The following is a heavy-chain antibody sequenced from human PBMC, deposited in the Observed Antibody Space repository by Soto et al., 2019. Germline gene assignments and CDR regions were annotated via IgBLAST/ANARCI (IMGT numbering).Heavy chain of an antibody. CDR3: ARYCSSTSCFPLDY. J-gene: IGHJ4*02. Sequence: SETLSLTCTVSGGSVSSGSYYWSWIRQPPGKGLEWIGYIYYSGSTNYNPSLKSRVTISVDTSKNQFSLKLSSVTAADTAVYYCARYCSSTSCFPLDYWGQGTLVAVSS. CDR1: GGSVSSGSYY. CDR2: IYYSGST. D-gene: IGHD2-2*01. V-gene: IGHV4-61*01.